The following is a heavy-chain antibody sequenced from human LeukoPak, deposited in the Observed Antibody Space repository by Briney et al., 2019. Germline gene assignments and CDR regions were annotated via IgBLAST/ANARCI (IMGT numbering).Heavy chain of an antibody. J-gene: IGHJ6*03. V-gene: IGHV7-4-1*02. CDR2: INTNTGNP. Sequence: ASVKVSCKASGYTFTSYAMNWVRQAPGQGLEWMGWINTNTGNPTYAQGFTGRFVFSLDTSVSTAYLQNSSLKAEDTAVYYCARIPQISPLRYFDWLVSNRNYYYMDVWGKGTTVTVSS. D-gene: IGHD3-9*01. CDR1: GYTFTSYA. CDR3: ARIPQISPLRYFDWLVSNRNYYYMDV.